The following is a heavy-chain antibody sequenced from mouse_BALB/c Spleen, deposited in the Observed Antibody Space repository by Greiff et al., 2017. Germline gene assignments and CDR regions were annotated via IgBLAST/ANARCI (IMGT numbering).Heavy chain of an antibody. J-gene: IGHJ3*01. D-gene: IGHD2-4*01. V-gene: IGHV14-1*02. CDR3: ARSPPSMIRFAY. CDR2: IDPENGNT. CDR1: GFNIKDYY. Sequence: DVQLVESGAELVRPGALVKLSCKASGFNIKDYYMHWVKQRPEQGLEWIGWIDPENGNTIYDPKFQGKASITADTSSNTAYLQLSSLTSEDTAVYYCARSPPSMIRFAYWGQGTLVTVSA.